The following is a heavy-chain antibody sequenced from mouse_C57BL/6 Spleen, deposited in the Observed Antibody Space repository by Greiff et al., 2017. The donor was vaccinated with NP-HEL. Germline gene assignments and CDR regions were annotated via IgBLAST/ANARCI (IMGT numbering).Heavy chain of an antibody. CDR2: IYPGSGST. CDR3: ARGRIYYGYDRYAMDY. D-gene: IGHD2-2*01. V-gene: IGHV1-55*01. Sequence: QVQLQQPGAELVKPGASVKMSCKASGYTFTSYWITWVKQRPGQGLEWIGDIYPGSGSTNYNEKFKSKATLTVDTSSSTAYMQLSSLTSEDSAVYYCARGRIYYGYDRYAMDYWGQGTSVTVSS. J-gene: IGHJ4*01. CDR1: GYTFTSYW.